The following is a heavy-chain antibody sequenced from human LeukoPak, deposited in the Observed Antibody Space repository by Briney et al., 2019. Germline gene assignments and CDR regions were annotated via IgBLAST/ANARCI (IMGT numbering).Heavy chain of an antibody. D-gene: IGHD4-17*01. J-gene: IGHJ4*02. CDR3: ARDYGEPYFDY. CDR1: GFTFSSYW. CDR2: IKHNVCER. Sequence: QPGGSLRLSCAASGFTFSSYWMSCVRQAPGKGLVWQANIKHNVCERYYVDSVKGRFTISRDNAKISLYLQMNSLRAEDTAVYYCARDYGEPYFDYWGQGTLVTVSS. V-gene: IGHV3-7*01.